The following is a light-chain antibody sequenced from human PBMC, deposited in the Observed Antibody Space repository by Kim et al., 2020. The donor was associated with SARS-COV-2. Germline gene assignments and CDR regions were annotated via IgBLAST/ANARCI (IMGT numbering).Light chain of an antibody. V-gene: IGLV7-46*01. CDR1: TGPVTSSHY. Sequence: PGGTVTLTWGASTGPVTSSHYPYWFQQRPGQAPRTLISDTSNTHAWTPARFSGSLLGDKAALTLSGAQPEDEADYYCLLSYSGAWVFGGGTQLTVL. J-gene: IGLJ3*02. CDR3: LLSYSGAWV. CDR2: DTS.